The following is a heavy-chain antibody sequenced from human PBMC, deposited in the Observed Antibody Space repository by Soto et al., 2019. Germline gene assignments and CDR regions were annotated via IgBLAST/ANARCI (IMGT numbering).Heavy chain of an antibody. D-gene: IGHD2-21*02. CDR1: GGSISTGGYY. V-gene: IGHV4-31*03. Sequence: SETLSLTCTVSGGSISTGGYYWSWIRQHPGKGLEWIGHIYYSGTTYYNPSLKSRLTISVDTSKNQFSLTLTSVTAADTAVYYCARKSTAPNYYYVMDVWGQGTTVTVSS. CDR3: ARKSTAPNYYYVMDV. J-gene: IGHJ6*02. CDR2: IYYSGTT.